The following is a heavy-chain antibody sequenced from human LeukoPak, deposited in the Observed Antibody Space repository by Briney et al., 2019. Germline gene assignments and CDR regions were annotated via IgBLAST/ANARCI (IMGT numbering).Heavy chain of an antibody. CDR3: ARAPSEIGGYYPEYFRH. CDR1: GFTFSTYW. Sequence: PGGSLRLSCAASGFTFSTYWMHWVRQAPGKGLVWVSRIKSDGGTNYADSEKGRFTISRDNAKKTVSLQMNSLRPEDTGVYYCARAPSEIGGYYPEYFRHWGQGTLVTVSS. CDR2: IKSDGGT. V-gene: IGHV3-74*01. J-gene: IGHJ1*01. D-gene: IGHD3-22*01.